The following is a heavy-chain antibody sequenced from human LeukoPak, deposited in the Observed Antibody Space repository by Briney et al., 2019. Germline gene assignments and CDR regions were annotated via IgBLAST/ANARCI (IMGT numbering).Heavy chain of an antibody. CDR1: GGSISSYY. CDR3: ARASEMDHYFDY. J-gene: IGHJ4*02. CDR2: IYYSGST. V-gene: IGHV4-59*01. D-gene: IGHD5-24*01. Sequence: SETLSLTCTVSGGSISSYYWSWIRQPPGKGLEWVGYIYYSGSTNYNPSLKSRVTISVDTSKNQFSLKLSSVTAADTAVYYCARASEMDHYFDYWGQGTLVTVSS.